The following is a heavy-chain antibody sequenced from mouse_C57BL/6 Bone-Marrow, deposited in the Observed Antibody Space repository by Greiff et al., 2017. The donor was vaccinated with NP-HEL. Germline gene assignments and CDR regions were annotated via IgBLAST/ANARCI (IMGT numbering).Heavy chain of an antibody. V-gene: IGHV1-9*01. Sequence: VPLQESGAELMKPGASVKLSCKASGYTFTGYWIEWVKQRHGPGLAWIGELLPGSGSTNYNEKFKGKAPFTAETSSNTAYMQLSSLTTEDSAIYYCARSLLRYLVFDYWGQGTTLTVSS. CDR1: GYTFTGYW. CDR3: ARSLLRYLVFDY. J-gene: IGHJ2*01. D-gene: IGHD1-1*01. CDR2: LLPGSGST.